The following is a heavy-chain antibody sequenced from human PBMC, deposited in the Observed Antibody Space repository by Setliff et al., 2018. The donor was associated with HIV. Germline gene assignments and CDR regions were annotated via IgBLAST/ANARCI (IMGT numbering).Heavy chain of an antibody. J-gene: IGHJ4*02. D-gene: IGHD3-22*01. Sequence: GGSLRLSCESSGFTFNNYWMSWVRQAPGKRPEWVANIKGDGSETYYVDFVKGRFTISRDNAKNSLYLQMNSLRAEDTAVYYCAVHYYDSSGYDYWGQGTLVTVSS. CDR3: AVHYYDSSGYDY. CDR1: GFTFNNYW. CDR2: IKGDGSET. V-gene: IGHV3-7*01.